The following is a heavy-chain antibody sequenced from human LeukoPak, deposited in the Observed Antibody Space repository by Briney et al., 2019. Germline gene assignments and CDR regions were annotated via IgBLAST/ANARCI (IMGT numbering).Heavy chain of an antibody. CDR3: VRGMDYDSSGYYSAH. CDR2: MKPNGGNT. D-gene: IGHD3-22*01. V-gene: IGHV1-8*01. CDR1: GYTFSSYD. Sequence: ASVKVSCKASGYTFSSYDINWVRQATGQGLEWIGWMKPNGGNTGYAQKFQGRVTMTRNTSISIAYMELTNLTSEDTAMYYCVRGMDYDSSGYYSAHWGQGTLVTVSA. J-gene: IGHJ4*02.